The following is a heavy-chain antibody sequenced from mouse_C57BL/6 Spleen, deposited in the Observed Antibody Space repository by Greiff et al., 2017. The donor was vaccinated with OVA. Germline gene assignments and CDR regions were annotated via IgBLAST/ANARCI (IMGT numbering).Heavy chain of an antibody. J-gene: IGHJ2*01. V-gene: IGHV3-6*01. Sequence: EVKLQESGPGLVKPSQSLSLTCSVTGYSITSGYYWNWIRQFPGNKLEWMGYISYDGSNNYNPSLKNRISITRDTSKNQFFLKLNSVTTEDTATYYCARTYLDYFDYWGQGTTLTVSS. D-gene: IGHD5-1*01. CDR3: ARTYLDYFDY. CDR2: ISYDGSN. CDR1: GYSITSGYY.